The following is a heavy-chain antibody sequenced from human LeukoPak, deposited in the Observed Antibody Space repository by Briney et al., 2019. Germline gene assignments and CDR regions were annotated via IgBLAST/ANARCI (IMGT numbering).Heavy chain of an antibody. Sequence: SDTLSLTCAVSGDSINSNYWWGWIRQPPGKGLEWIGYIYYSGRIYQNPSLQSRLSMSVDMSMNEFSLSLTSVTAVDTAIYFCVRSDTGGWYYPSWGQGTLVTVSS. CDR1: GDSINSNYW. J-gene: IGHJ5*02. CDR3: VRSDTGGWYYPS. CDR2: IYYSGRI. V-gene: IGHV4-28*05. D-gene: IGHD6-19*01.